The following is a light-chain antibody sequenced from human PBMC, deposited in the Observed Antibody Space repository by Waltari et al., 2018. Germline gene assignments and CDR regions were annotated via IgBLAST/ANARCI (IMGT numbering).Light chain of an antibody. CDR1: SSDVGGYNY. CDR2: EVN. V-gene: IGLV2-14*01. J-gene: IGLJ3*02. Sequence: QSALTQPASVSGSPGQSITISCTGTSSDVGGYNYVSWYQQRPGKAPKLIIYEVNNRPYGVSKRLAGSKSGHTASLTISWLQPEDEADYYCSSYRTTNTWVFGGGTKLTVL. CDR3: SSYRTTNTWV.